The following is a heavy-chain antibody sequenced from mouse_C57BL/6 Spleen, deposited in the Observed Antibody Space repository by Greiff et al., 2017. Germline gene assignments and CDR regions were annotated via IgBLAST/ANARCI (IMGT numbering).Heavy chain of an antibody. CDR3: ARNTTVVAPWYFDV. CDR2: ISGGGGNT. Sequence: EVKLMESGGGLVKPGGSLKLSCAASGFTFRSYTMSWVRQTPEKRLEWVATISGGGGNTYYPDSVKGRFTISRDNAKNTLYLQMSSLRSEDTALYYCARNTTVVAPWYFDVWGTGTTVTVAS. D-gene: IGHD1-1*01. CDR1: GFTFRSYT. V-gene: IGHV5-9*01. J-gene: IGHJ1*03.